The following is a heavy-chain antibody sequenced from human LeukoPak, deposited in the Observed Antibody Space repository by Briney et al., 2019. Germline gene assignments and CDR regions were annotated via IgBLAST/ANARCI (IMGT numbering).Heavy chain of an antibody. D-gene: IGHD2-15*01. V-gene: IGHV3-74*03. CDR2: IISDGSSA. Sequence: PGGSLRLSCAASGFTFSSYWMHWVRQGPGKGLVWVSRIISDGSSATYADSVKGRFTISRDNAKNSLYLQMNSLRAEDTAVYYCAREGGVFGGPFDYWGQGTLVTVSS. CDR1: GFTFSSYW. CDR3: AREGGVFGGPFDY. J-gene: IGHJ4*02.